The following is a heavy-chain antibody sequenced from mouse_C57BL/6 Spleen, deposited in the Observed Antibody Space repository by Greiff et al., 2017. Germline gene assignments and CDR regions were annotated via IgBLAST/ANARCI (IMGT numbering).Heavy chain of an antibody. V-gene: IGHV1-53*01. CDR3: ARSATVVAPFDY. D-gene: IGHD1-1*01. Sequence: VKLMESGTELVKPGASVKLSCKASGYTFTSYWMHWVKQRPGQGLEWIGNINPSNGGTNYNEKFKSKATLTVDKSSSTAYLQLSSLTSEDSAVYYCARSATVVAPFDYWGQGTTLTVSS. CDR1: GYTFTSYW. CDR2: INPSNGGT. J-gene: IGHJ2*01.